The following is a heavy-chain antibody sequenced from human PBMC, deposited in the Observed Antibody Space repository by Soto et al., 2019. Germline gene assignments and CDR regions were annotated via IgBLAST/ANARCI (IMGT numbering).Heavy chain of an antibody. Sequence: QVQLQESGPGLVKPSQTLSLTCTVSGGSISSGDYYWSWIRQPPGKGLEWIGYIYYSGSTYYNPSLKSRVTISVDTSKNQFSLKLSSVTAADTAVYYCARGRYYYDSSGYYDRYYGMDVWGQGTTVTVSS. CDR1: GGSISSGDYY. CDR3: ARGRYYYDSSGYYDRYYGMDV. D-gene: IGHD3-22*01. CDR2: IYYSGST. J-gene: IGHJ6*02. V-gene: IGHV4-30-4*01.